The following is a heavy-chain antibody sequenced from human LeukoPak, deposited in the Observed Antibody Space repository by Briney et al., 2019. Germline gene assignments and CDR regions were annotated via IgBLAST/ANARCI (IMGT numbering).Heavy chain of an antibody. CDR3: AKGSNRGVATIDY. J-gene: IGHJ4*02. D-gene: IGHD5-12*01. CDR1: GFTFSSNG. CDR2: ISYDGSNK. V-gene: IGHV3-30*18. Sequence: TGGSLRLSCAASGFTFSSNGMHWVRQAPGKGLDWVAVISYDGSNKYYADSVKGRFTISRDNSKNTLFLQMNSLRAEDTAVYYCAKGSNRGVATIDYWGQGTLVTVSS.